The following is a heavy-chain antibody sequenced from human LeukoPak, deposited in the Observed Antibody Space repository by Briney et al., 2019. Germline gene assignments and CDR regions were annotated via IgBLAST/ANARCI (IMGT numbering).Heavy chain of an antibody. CDR1: GGSISSGSYY. CDR2: IYTSGST. CDR3: ARETWIQLGAFDI. J-gene: IGHJ3*02. Sequence: SETLSLTCTVSGGSISSGSYYWSWIRQPAGKGLEWIGRIYTSGSTNYNPSLKSRVTISVDTSKNQFSLKLSSVTAADTAVYYCARETWIQLGAFDIWGQGTMVTVSS. V-gene: IGHV4-61*02. D-gene: IGHD5-18*01.